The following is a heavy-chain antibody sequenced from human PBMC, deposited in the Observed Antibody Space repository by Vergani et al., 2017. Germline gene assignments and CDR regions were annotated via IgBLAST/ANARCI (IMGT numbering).Heavy chain of an antibody. CDR1: GYSISRGYY. V-gene: IGHV4-38-2*02. Sequence: QVQLQESGPGLVKPSETLSLTCSVSGYSISRGYYWGWIRQPTGKGLEWIATVFHSGSAYYNPSLRRRVTISVETSKNQFSLRLTTLTAADTAAYYCARQFWVSQGVGAFETWGRGTEVSVSS. CDR3: ARQFWVSQGVGAFET. J-gene: IGHJ3*02. CDR2: VFHSGSA. D-gene: IGHD3-16*01.